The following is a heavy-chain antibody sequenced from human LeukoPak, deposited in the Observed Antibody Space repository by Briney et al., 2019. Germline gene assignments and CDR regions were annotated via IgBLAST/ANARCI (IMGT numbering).Heavy chain of an antibody. CDR2: IYYSGST. J-gene: IGHJ4*02. CDR1: GGSISSYY. CDR3: ARAADYDILTGYYSPRHYFDY. Sequence: SSETLSLTCTVPGGSISSYYWSWIRQPPGKGLEWMGYIYYSGSTNYNPSLKSRVTISVDTSKSQFSLKLSSVTAADTAVYYCARAADYDILTGYYSPRHYFDYWGQGTLVTVSS. D-gene: IGHD3-9*01. V-gene: IGHV4-59*01.